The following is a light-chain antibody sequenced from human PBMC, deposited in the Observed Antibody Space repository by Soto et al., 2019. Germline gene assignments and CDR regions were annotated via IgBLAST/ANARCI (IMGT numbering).Light chain of an antibody. CDR1: QSISTE. J-gene: IGKJ2*01. CDR3: QQSDSWPLT. CDR2: SAS. Sequence: EIVMTQSPATLSVSPGERATLSCRASQSISTELAWYQQKPGQPPRLLIYSASTRATGDPAIFTGSGSGSELTLTICGLQSEDFAGYYCQQSDSWPLTFGQGTRREI. V-gene: IGKV3-15*01.